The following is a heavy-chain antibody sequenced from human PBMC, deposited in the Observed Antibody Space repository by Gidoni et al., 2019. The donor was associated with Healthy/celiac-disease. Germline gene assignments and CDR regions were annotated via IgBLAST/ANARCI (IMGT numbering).Heavy chain of an antibody. V-gene: IGHV4-34*01. CDR1: GGSFSGYY. D-gene: IGHD3-3*01. CDR2: ITHSGST. J-gene: IGHJ5*02. CDR3: ARGVAGNYDFWSGYYRGTDWFDP. Sequence: QVQLHQWGAGLLKPSETLSLPCAGYGGSFSGYYWSWIRQPPGKGLEWIGEITHSGSTNYNPSLKSRVTISVDTSKNQFSLKLSSVTAADTAVYYCARGVAGNYDFWSGYYRGTDWFDPWGQGTLVTVSS.